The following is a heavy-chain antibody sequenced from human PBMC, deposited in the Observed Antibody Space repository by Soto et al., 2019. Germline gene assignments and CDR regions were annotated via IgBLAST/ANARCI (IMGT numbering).Heavy chain of an antibody. CDR1: GFTFSTYT. D-gene: IGHD2-2*01. V-gene: IGHV3-21*01. CDR3: ARSEGGCSSTDSHAYGMDV. J-gene: IGHJ6*02. CDR2: ISDSRNYI. Sequence: EGQLVESGGGLVKPGGSLRLSCAASGFTFSTYTMNWVRQAPGKVLAWVSSISDSRNYIYYADSVEGRFTISSGNAQNSRERQTNGLRAEDTAVDYSARSEGGCSSTDSHAYGMDVGGQGTTGTVSS.